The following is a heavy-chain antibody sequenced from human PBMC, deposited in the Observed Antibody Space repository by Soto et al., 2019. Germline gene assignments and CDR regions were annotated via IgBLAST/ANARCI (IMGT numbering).Heavy chain of an antibody. Sequence: QVQLVQSGAEVKKPGSSVKVSCKASGGTFSSYSLSWVRQAPGLGLEWRGRIIPIIGIANYAQKFQGRLKIPADIPTSTAYMELSSLRSEDTAVYYGTRHEHRLAPPYWGQGTLVTVSS. CDR2: IIPIIGIA. J-gene: IGHJ4*02. CDR3: TRHEHRLAPPY. D-gene: IGHD6-19*01. CDR1: GGTFSSYS. V-gene: IGHV1-69*02.